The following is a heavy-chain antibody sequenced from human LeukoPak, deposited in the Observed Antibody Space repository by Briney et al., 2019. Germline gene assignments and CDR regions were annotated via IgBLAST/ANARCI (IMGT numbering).Heavy chain of an antibody. J-gene: IGHJ4*02. Sequence: EASVKVSCKASGYTFTSYDINWVRQATGQGLEWMGWMNPNSGNTGYAQKFQGRVIITRNTSISTAYMELNSLRSEDTAVYYCARGTKSGLGESSVGYWGQGTLVTVSS. CDR2: MNPNSGNT. CDR1: GYTFTSYD. D-gene: IGHD3-16*01. CDR3: ARGTKSGLGESSVGY. V-gene: IGHV1-8*03.